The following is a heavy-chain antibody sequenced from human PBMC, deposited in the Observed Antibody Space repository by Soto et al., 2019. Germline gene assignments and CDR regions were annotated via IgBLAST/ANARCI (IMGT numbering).Heavy chain of an antibody. J-gene: IGHJ6*02. CDR1: GFTFTNHW. CDR3: ARDFWRNGVCLDV. D-gene: IGHD2-8*01. Sequence: GGSLRLACAASGFTFTNHWMHWVRQVPGKGLVWVSRINSDGSSTSYADSVKGRFTISRDNAKNTLYLEMNNLRVEDPAVFYCARDFWRNGVCLDVWGQGTTVTVSS. CDR2: INSDGSST. V-gene: IGHV3-74*01.